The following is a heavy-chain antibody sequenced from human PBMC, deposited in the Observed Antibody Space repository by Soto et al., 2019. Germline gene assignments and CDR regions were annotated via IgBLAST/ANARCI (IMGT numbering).Heavy chain of an antibody. Sequence: QVQLVQSGPEVKKPGASVEVSCKASGYTFTTYDFNWVRQAPGQGLEWMGWLNPKSGMTGSAQKFQGRVTMTRDSSISTGYMELSSLRSEDTAVYYCARVAGSPDYWGQGTLVTVSS. CDR1: GYTFTTYD. V-gene: IGHV1-8*01. CDR2: LNPKSGMT. D-gene: IGHD1-26*01. J-gene: IGHJ4*02. CDR3: ARVAGSPDY.